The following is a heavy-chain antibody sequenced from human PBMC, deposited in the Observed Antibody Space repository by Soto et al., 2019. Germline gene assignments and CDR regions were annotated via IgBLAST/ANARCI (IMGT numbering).Heavy chain of an antibody. CDR2: IDSDGTDT. Sequence: PGGSLRLSCEASGFTLYTYAMIWVRQAPGKGLEWVTAIDSDGTDTYYADFVKGRFTVSRDNSKDTLYLQMSSLTAEDTALYYCSKGRLAVGSDWFDSWGPGTLVTVSS. D-gene: IGHD1-26*01. CDR1: GFTLYTYA. V-gene: IGHV3-23*05. CDR3: SKGRLAVGSDWFDS. J-gene: IGHJ5*01.